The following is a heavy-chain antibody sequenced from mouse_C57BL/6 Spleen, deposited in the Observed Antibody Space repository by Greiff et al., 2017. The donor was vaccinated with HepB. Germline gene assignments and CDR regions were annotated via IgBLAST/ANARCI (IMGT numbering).Heavy chain of an antibody. V-gene: IGHV1-82*01. CDR1: GYAFSSSW. D-gene: IGHD1-1*01. Sequence: QVQLQQSGPELVKPGASVKISCKASGYAFSSSWMNWVKQRPGKGLEWIGRIYPGDGDTNYNGKFKGKATLTADKSSSTAYMQLSSLTSEDSSVYFWASDYYGRYPWYFDDWGTGTTVTVSS. CDR3: ASDYYGRYPWYFDD. CDR2: IYPGDGDT. J-gene: IGHJ1*03.